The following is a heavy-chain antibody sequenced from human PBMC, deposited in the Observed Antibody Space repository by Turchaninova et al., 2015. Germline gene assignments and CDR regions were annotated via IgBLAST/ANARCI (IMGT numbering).Heavy chain of an antibody. J-gene: IGHJ4*02. V-gene: IGHV3-7*01. D-gene: IGHD1-7*01. CDR1: GFTFGGYW. CDR2: IKSDGPDK. Sequence: EVQLVESGGGLVQPGGSLKLSCAASGFTFGGYWVTWVGQAPGEGLEWVDNIKSDGPDKYIYDSVKGRFNISKDNAKNSLYLKMNSLRAEDTAIYYCARLRTNYLDYWGRGTLVSVSS. CDR3: ARLRTNYLDY.